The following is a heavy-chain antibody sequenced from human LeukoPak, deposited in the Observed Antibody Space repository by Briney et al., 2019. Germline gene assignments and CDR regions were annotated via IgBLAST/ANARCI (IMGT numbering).Heavy chain of an antibody. Sequence: GGSLRLSCAASGFTFSDHWMNWVRQAPGKGLEWVGRIKSKTDGGTADYAAPVKGRFTISRDDSKNTLYLEMSGLKTEDTAVYYCTTLEQDYFDSSGYDVYYMDVWGEGTTVTVSS. V-gene: IGHV3-15*01. CDR1: GFTFSDHW. J-gene: IGHJ6*03. CDR2: IKSKTDGGTA. D-gene: IGHD3-22*01. CDR3: TTLEQDYFDSSGYDVYYMDV.